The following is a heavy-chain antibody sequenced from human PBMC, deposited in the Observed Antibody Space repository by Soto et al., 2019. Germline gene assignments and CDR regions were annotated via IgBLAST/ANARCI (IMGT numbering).Heavy chain of an antibody. J-gene: IGHJ4*02. CDR3: ARSITDYYDSSGYYDDY. CDR2: ISSSSSYT. D-gene: IGHD3-22*01. Sequence: LSLTCAVYGVSFSGYYWSWIRQPPGKGLEWVSYISSSSSYTNYADSVKGRFTISRDNAKNSLYLQMNSLRAEDTAVYYCARSITDYYDSSGYYDDYWGQGTLVTVS. CDR1: GVSFSGYY. V-gene: IGHV3-11*03.